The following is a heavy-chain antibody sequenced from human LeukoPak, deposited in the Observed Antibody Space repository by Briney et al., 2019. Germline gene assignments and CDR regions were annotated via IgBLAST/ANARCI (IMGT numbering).Heavy chain of an antibody. CDR3: ARVGVLRYADYGMDV. D-gene: IGHD3-16*01. Sequence: GGSLRLSCAASGFTFSDYYMSWIRQAPGKGLEWVSYISSSSSYTNYADSVKGRFTISRDNAKTSLYLQMNSLRAEDTAVYYCARVGVLRYADYGMDVWGKGTTVTVSS. V-gene: IGHV3-11*06. CDR1: GFTFSDYY. CDR2: ISSSSSYT. J-gene: IGHJ6*04.